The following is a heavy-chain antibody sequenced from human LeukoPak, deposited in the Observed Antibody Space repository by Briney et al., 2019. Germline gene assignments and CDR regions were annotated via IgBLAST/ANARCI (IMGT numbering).Heavy chain of an antibody. V-gene: IGHV3-53*01. CDR3: ASLMVYAIRDYYYGMDV. CDR1: GFTVSSNY. CDR2: IYSGGST. Sequence: GGSLRLSCAASGFTVSSNYMSWVRQAPGKGLEWVSVIYSGGSTYYADSAKGRFTISRDNSKNTLYLQMNSLRAEDTAVYYCASLMVYAIRDYYYGMDVWGQGTLVTVSS. J-gene: IGHJ6*02. D-gene: IGHD2-8*01.